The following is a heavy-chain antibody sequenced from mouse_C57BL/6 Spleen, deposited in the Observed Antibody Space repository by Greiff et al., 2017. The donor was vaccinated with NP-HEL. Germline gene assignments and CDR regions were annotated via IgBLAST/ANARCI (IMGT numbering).Heavy chain of an antibody. D-gene: IGHD1-1*02. CDR2: ISYDGSN. J-gene: IGHJ2*01. V-gene: IGHV3-6*01. Sequence: EVKLMESGPGLVKPSQSLSLTCSVTGYSITSGYYWNWIRQFPGNKLEWMGYISYDGSNNYNPSLKNRISITRDTSKNQFFLKLNSVTTEDTATYYCARVAVGFDYWGQGTTLTVSS. CDR1: GYSITSGYY. CDR3: ARVAVGFDY.